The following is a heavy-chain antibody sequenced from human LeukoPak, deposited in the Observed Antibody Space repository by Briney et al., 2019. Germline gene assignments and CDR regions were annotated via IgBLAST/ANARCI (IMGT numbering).Heavy chain of an antibody. V-gene: IGHV4-39*07. J-gene: IGHJ5*02. Sequence: SETLSLTCTVSSGSISTSNYYWGWVRQPPGKALEWIGNIFYSGSTYYSPSLKSRVTISLDMSRNQFSLKLNSVTAADTAVYYCARLSSLANIAARGRTWLDPWGQGSLVTVSS. CDR3: ARLSSLANIAARGRTWLDP. CDR1: SGSISTSNYY. CDR2: IFYSGST. D-gene: IGHD6-6*01.